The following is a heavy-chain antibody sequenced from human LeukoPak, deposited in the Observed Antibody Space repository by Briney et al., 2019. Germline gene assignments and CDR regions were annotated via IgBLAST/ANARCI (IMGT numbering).Heavy chain of an antibody. Sequence: PSETLSLTCTVSGGSISSYYWSWIRQPPGKGLEWIGYIYYSGSTNYNPSLKSRVTISVDTSKNQFSLKLSSVTAADTAVYYCARGGYSYGPGDYWGQGTLVTVSS. D-gene: IGHD5-18*01. CDR1: GGSISSYY. CDR2: IYYSGST. J-gene: IGHJ4*02. CDR3: ARGGYSYGPGDY. V-gene: IGHV4-59*08.